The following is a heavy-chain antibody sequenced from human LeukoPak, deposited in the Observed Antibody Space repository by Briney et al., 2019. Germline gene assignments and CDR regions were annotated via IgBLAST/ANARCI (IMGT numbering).Heavy chain of an antibody. CDR3: ARYPRYCGSGGCMGFDH. CDR1: GYTFTSYG. V-gene: IGHV1-18*01. CDR2: INNNNGDT. J-gene: IGHJ4*02. D-gene: IGHD2-15*01. Sequence: ASVKVSCKASGYTFTSYGINWVRQAPGQGLEWMGWINNNNGDTNYAQKIQDRVTMITDTSTSTAYMELRSLTYDDTAVYYCARYPRYCGSGGCMGFDHWGQGTLVTVSS.